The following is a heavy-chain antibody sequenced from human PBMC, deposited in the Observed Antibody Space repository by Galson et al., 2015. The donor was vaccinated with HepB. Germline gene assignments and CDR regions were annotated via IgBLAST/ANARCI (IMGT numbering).Heavy chain of an antibody. D-gene: IGHD3-9*01. CDR2: ISYDGSKT. Sequence: SLRLSCAASGFTFSTYGMHWVRQAPGKGLEWVAVISYDGSKTYYADSVKGRFTISRDNSKNTLYLQMNSLRADDTAVYYCAKASERYFDWLLRDWGQGTLVTVSS. J-gene: IGHJ4*02. CDR1: GFTFSTYG. V-gene: IGHV3-30*18. CDR3: AKASERYFDWLLRD.